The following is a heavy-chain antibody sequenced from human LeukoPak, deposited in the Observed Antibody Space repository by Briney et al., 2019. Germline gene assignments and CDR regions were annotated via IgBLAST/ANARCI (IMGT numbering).Heavy chain of an antibody. J-gene: IGHJ3*02. CDR3: ARDTDVFGNALDI. Sequence: VASVKVSCKASGYTFTTYGINWVRQAPGQGLEWMGWISGYNGNTNYAQKLQGRVTMTTDTSMSTAYMDLRSLRSDDTAVYYCARDTDVFGNALDIWGQGTMVTVSS. CDR1: GYTFTTYG. D-gene: IGHD3-3*01. CDR2: ISGYNGNT. V-gene: IGHV1-18*01.